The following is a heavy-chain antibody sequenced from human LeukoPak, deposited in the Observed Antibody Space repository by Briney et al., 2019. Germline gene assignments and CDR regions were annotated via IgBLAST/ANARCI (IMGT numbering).Heavy chain of an antibody. CDR1: GFTSSSYC. Sequence: GGSLRLSCAASGFTSSSYCMHWVRQGPGKGLVWVAHINDDGTTTGYAEFAEGRFTISRDDAKNTLYLQISSLRAEDTALYYCTRGGFYYDSSGYFPHFFDSSGQGTLVTVSS. CDR2: INDDGTTT. CDR3: TRGGFYYDSSGYFPHFFDS. V-gene: IGHV3-74*01. D-gene: IGHD3-22*01. J-gene: IGHJ4*02.